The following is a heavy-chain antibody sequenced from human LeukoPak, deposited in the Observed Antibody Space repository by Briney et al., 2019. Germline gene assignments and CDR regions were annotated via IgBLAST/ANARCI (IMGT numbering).Heavy chain of an antibody. CDR1: GYTFTGHY. J-gene: IGHJ5*02. V-gene: IGHV1-2*02. CDR2: INPNSGGT. Sequence: ASVKVSCKASGYTFTGHYMHWVRQAPGQGLEWMGWINPNSGGTNYAQKFQGRVTMTRDTSISTAYMELSRLRSDDTAVYYCAREGINESLRFDPWGQGTLVTVSS. CDR3: AREGINESLRFDP. D-gene: IGHD1-1*01.